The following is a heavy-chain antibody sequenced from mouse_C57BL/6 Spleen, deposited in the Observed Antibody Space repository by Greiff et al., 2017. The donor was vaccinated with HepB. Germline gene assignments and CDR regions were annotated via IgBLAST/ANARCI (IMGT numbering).Heavy chain of an antibody. CDR1: GYAFSSYW. V-gene: IGHV1-80*01. CDR3: ASNYGRYAMDY. CDR2: IYPGDGDT. D-gene: IGHD1-2*01. J-gene: IGHJ4*01. Sequence: VKLMESGAELVKPGASVKISCKASGYAFSSYWMNWVKQRPGKGLEWIGQIYPGDGDTNYNGKFKGKATLTADKSSSTAYMQLSSLTSEDSAVYFCASNYGRYAMDYWGQGTSVTVSS.